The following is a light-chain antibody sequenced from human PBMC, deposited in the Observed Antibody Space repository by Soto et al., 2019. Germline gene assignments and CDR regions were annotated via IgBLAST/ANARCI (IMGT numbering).Light chain of an antibody. Sequence: QSALTQPRSVSGSPGQSLTISCTGTSSDVGGYNYVSWYQQYPGKVPKLMIYDVTKRPSGVPDRFSDSKSGNTASLTISGLQAEDEADYYCCSHAGSYTYVFGTGTKLTVL. J-gene: IGLJ1*01. CDR2: DVT. CDR1: SSDVGGYNY. CDR3: CSHAGSYTYV. V-gene: IGLV2-11*01.